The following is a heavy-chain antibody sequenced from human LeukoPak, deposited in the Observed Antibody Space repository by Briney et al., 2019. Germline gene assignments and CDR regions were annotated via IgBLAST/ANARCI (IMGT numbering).Heavy chain of an antibody. V-gene: IGHV4-39*07. CDR2: IYYSGRT. CDR1: GGSISSTSYY. D-gene: IGHD6-6*01. J-gene: IGHJ4*02. Sequence: SETLSLICTVSGGSISSTSYYWGWIRQPPGKGLEWIGSIYYSGRTYCNPSLKSRVTISVDTSKNQFSLKLSSVTAADTAVYYCARGEEQLGFRGATRRRYGKYYFDYWGQGTLVTVSS. CDR3: ARGEEQLGFRGATRRRYGKYYFDY.